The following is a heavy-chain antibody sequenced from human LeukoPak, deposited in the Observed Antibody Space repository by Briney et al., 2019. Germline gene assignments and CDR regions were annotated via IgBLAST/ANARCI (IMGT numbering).Heavy chain of an antibody. CDR3: ARRDAGGNWDFDY. J-gene: IGHJ4*02. CDR1: GYNFPNYW. Sequence: GESLKISCKGSGYNFPNYWIAWVRQMPGKGPEWMGIIYPGDSVTRYSPSFQGQVTISADKSINTAYLQWSSLKASDTAVYYCARRDAGGNWDFDYWGQGTLVTVSS. CDR2: IYPGDSVT. D-gene: IGHD4-23*01. V-gene: IGHV5-51*01.